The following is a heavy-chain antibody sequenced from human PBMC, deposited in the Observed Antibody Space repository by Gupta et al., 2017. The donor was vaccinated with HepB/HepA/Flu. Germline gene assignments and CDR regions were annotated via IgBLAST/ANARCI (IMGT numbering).Heavy chain of an antibody. D-gene: IGHD3-3*01. CDR3: AKAGSTSTIFGVVITHYYYYGMDV. Sequence: EVQLLESGGGLVQPGGSLRLSCAASGFTFSSYAMSWVRQAPGKGLEWVSAISGSGGSTYYADSVKGRFTISRDNSKNTLYLQMNSLRAEDTAVYYCAKAGSTSTIFGVVITHYYYYGMDVWGQGTTVTVSS. V-gene: IGHV3-23*01. CDR2: ISGSGGST. J-gene: IGHJ6*02. CDR1: GFTFSSYA.